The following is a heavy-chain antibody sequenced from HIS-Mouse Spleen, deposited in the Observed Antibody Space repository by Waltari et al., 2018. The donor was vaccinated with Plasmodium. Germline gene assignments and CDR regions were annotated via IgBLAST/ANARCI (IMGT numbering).Heavy chain of an antibody. V-gene: IGHV1-69*04. J-gene: IGHJ3*02. D-gene: IGHD3-10*01. CDR1: GGTFSSSA. CDR3: ARERLGGDDAFDI. Sequence: QVQLVQSGAEVKKPGSSVKVSCKASGGTFSSSAISWCRQAPGQGLEWMGRIIPILGIANYAQKFQGRVTITADKSTSTAYMELSSLRSEDTAVYYCARERLGGDDAFDIWGQGTMVTVSS. CDR2: IIPILGIA.